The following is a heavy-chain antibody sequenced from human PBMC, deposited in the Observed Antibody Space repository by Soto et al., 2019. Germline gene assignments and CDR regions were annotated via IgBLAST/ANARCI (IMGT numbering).Heavy chain of an antibody. CDR2: IVVGSGNT. V-gene: IGHV1-58*01. CDR3: AAEGQLVAAWGAFDI. J-gene: IGHJ3*02. D-gene: IGHD2-15*01. Sequence: ASVKVSCKASGFTFTSSAVQWVRQARGQRLEWIGWIVVGSGNTNYAQKFQERVTITRDMSTSTAYMELSSLRSEDTAVYYCAAEGQLVAAWGAFDIWGQGTMVTVSS. CDR1: GFTFTSSA.